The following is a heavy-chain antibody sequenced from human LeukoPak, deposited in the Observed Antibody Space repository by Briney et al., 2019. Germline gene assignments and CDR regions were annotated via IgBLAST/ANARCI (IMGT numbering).Heavy chain of an antibody. D-gene: IGHD3-22*01. CDR3: ASGGSDYYDSSGYQDAFDI. J-gene: IGHJ3*02. CDR1: GGSISSSSYY. V-gene: IGHV4-39*07. CDR2: IYYSGST. Sequence: SETLSLTCTVSGGSISSSSYYWGWIRQPPGKGLEWIGSIYYSGSTYYNPSLKSRVTISVDTSKNQFSLKLSSVTAADTAVYYCASGGSDYYDSSGYQDAFDIWGQGTMVTVSS.